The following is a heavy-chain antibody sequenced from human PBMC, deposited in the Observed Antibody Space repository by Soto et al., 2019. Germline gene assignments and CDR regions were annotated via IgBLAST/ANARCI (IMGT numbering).Heavy chain of an antibody. J-gene: IGHJ6*02. Sequence: SETLSLTCTVSGGSISSGDYYWSWIRQPPGKGLEWIGYIYYSGSTYYNPSLKSRVTISVDTSKNQFSLKLSSVTAADTAAYYCARDLSYSGYYYGMDVWGQGTTVTVSS. V-gene: IGHV4-30-4*01. CDR3: ARDLSYSGYYYGMDV. CDR1: GGSISSGDYY. CDR2: IYYSGST. D-gene: IGHD4-4*01.